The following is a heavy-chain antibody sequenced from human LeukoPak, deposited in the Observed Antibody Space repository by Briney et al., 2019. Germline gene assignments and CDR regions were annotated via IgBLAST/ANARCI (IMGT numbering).Heavy chain of an antibody. J-gene: IGHJ4*02. D-gene: IGHD3-10*01. CDR3: AKLFESGTYNNXSHX. V-gene: IGHV3-23*01. CDR2: ITATSSST. Sequence: GGSLRLSCAASGFTFSSYGMSWVGQAPGKGLEWGSAITATSSSTHDAASEQGRFTISRDNPKNTLYLQMNSLRPEDTAIYYCAKLFESGTYNNXSHXXGQATLLTV. CDR1: GFTFSSYG.